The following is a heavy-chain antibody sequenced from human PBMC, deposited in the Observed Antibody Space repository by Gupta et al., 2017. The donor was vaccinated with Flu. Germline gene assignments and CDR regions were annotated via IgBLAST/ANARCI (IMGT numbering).Heavy chain of an antibody. CDR2: MDWDGEK. CDR3: ARGREAGTVSFYYYYIDV. D-gene: IGHD4-17*01. CDR1: GFSLTSRGLS. Sequence: QVTLRESGPALVTATPTLPLTCTFSGFSLTSRGLSVNWIRQPPGQALEWLAVMDWDGEKYYGSSLRARGTVSADTSRHQVVLTMTDVDPADTATYFCARGREAGTVSFYYYYIDVWGNGTTVTVSS. J-gene: IGHJ6*03. V-gene: IGHV2-70*01.